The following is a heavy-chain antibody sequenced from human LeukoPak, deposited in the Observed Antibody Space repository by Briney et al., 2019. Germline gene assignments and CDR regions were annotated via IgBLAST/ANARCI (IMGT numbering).Heavy chain of an antibody. J-gene: IGHJ3*02. CDR3: ARIGITGTPGAFDI. Sequence: SVEVSCKASGYTFTGYYMHWVRQAPGQGLEWMGGIIPIFGTANYAQKFQGRVTITTDESTSTAYMELSSLRSEDTAVYYCARIGITGTPGAFDIWGQGTMVTVSS. V-gene: IGHV1-69*05. CDR2: IIPIFGTA. CDR1: GYTFTGYY. D-gene: IGHD1-20*01.